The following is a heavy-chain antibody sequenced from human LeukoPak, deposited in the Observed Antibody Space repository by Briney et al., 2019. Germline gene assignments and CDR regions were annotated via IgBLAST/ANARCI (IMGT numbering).Heavy chain of an antibody. D-gene: IGHD3-22*01. CDR3: AREGNSGYYPY. CDR1: GLTFSSYP. Sequence: GGSRRLSGEASGLTFSSYPMHWVRQAPGKGREWVAVTSYDGSEKHYADPVKGRFTISRDNSKNTLYLQMSSLRAEDTAMYYCAREGNSGYYPYWGQGILVTVSS. CDR2: TSYDGSEK. V-gene: IGHV3-30-3*01. J-gene: IGHJ4*02.